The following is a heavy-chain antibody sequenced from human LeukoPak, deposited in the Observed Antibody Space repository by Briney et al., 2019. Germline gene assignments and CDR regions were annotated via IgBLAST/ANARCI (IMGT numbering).Heavy chain of an antibody. V-gene: IGHV3-33*06. Sequence: GRSLRLSCAASGFTFSSYGMHWVRQAPGKGLEWVAIIWYDGNNKYHADSVRGRFTISRDNSKNTLYLQMNSLRVEDTAIYYCAKGAEIDLWGQGTLVTVSS. CDR1: GFTFSSYG. D-gene: IGHD3-16*01. CDR3: AKGAEIDL. J-gene: IGHJ5*02. CDR2: IWYDGNNK.